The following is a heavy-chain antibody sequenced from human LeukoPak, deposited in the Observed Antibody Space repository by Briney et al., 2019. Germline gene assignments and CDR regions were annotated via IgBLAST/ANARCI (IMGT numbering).Heavy chain of an antibody. Sequence: GGSLRLSCAASGFTFSSYAMSWVRQAPGKGLEWVSAISGSGGSTYYADSVKGRFTTSRDNSKNTLYLQMNSLRAEDTAVYYCAKDGSIAGMYYFDYWGQGTLVTVSS. CDR2: ISGSGGST. J-gene: IGHJ4*02. D-gene: IGHD6-6*01. CDR3: AKDGSIAGMYYFDY. CDR1: GFTFSSYA. V-gene: IGHV3-23*01.